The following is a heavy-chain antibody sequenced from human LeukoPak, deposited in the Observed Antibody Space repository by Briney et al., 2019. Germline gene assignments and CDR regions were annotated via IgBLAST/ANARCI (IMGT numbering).Heavy chain of an antibody. CDR3: ARDGASFDY. CDR2: IKGDGSDQ. V-gene: IGHV3-7*01. Sequence: GGSLRLSCATSGFTFSNYWMTRVRQAPGRWPEWVADIKGDGSDQYYADSVKGRFTISRDNAKSSLYLQMNSLRVEDTAMYYCARDGASFDYWGLGTLVTVSS. CDR1: GFTFSNYW. J-gene: IGHJ4*02.